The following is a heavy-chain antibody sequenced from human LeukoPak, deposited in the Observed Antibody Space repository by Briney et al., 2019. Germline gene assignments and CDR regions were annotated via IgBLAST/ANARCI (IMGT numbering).Heavy chain of an antibody. D-gene: IGHD3-22*01. Sequence: SVKVSCKASGGTFSSYAISWVRQAPGQGLEWMGRIIPIFGIANYAQKFQGRVTITADKSTSTAYMELSSLRSEDTAVYYCAAYYYDSSGGGYWGQGTLVTVSS. CDR1: GGTFSSYA. J-gene: IGHJ4*02. CDR3: AAYYYDSSGGGY. CDR2: IIPIFGIA. V-gene: IGHV1-69*04.